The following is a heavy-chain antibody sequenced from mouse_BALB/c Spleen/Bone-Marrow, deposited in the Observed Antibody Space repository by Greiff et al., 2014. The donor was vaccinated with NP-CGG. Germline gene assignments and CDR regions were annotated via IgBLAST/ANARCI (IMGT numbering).Heavy chain of an antibody. CDR3: ARHQRYYAMDY. J-gene: IGHJ4*01. CDR1: GFTFSSYG. V-gene: IGHV5-6*01. CDR2: ISSGGSNT. Sequence: EVKLVESGGDLVKPGGSLKLSCAASGFTFSSYGMSWGRRTPDKRLEWVATISSGGSNTYYPDSVKGRFTISRDNAKNTLYLQMSSLKSEDTAIYYCARHQRYYAMDYWGQGTSVTVSS.